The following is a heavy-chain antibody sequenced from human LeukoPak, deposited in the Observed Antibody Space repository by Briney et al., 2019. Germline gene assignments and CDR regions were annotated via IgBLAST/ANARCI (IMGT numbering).Heavy chain of an antibody. D-gene: IGHD3-22*01. CDR2: IYYSGST. J-gene: IGHJ4*02. V-gene: IGHV4-59*01. CDR3: ARDEGYYDSSGPPV. Sequence: SETPSLTCTVSGGSISSYYWSWIRQPPGKGLEWIGYIYYSGSTNYNPSLKSRVTISVDTSKNQFSLKLSSVTAADTAVYYCARDEGYYDSSGPPVWGQGTLVTVSS. CDR1: GGSISSYY.